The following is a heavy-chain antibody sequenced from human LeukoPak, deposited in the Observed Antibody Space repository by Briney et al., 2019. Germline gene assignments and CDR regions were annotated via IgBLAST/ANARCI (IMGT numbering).Heavy chain of an antibody. CDR1: GFTFSSYW. V-gene: IGHV3-23*01. CDR3: AKAYGTNGYYQLPIDF. D-gene: IGHD3-22*01. CDR2: ITAGGDTP. J-gene: IGHJ4*02. Sequence: GGSLRLSCAASGFTFSSYWMHWVRQAPGKGLECVSAITAGGDTPYYADSVRGRFTISRDNSRNTLYLQLNNLRAEDTAIYYCAKAYGTNGYYQLPIDFWGQGTLVTVSS.